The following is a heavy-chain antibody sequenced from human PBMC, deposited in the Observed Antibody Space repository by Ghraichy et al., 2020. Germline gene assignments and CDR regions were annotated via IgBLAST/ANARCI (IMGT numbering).Heavy chain of an antibody. CDR3: ARDFGGYGYYYYGMDV. J-gene: IGHJ6*02. Sequence: GESLNISCAASGFTFSDYYMSWIRQAPGKGLEWVSYISSSGSTIYYADSVKGRFTISRDNAKNSLYLQMNSLRAEDTAVYYCARDFGGYGYYYYGMDVWGQGTTVTVSS. V-gene: IGHV3-11*01. D-gene: IGHD3-16*01. CDR2: ISSSGSTI. CDR1: GFTFSDYY.